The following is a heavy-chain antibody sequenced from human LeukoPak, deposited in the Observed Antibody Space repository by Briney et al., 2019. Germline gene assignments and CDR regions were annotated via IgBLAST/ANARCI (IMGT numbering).Heavy chain of an antibody. V-gene: IGHV3-53*05. CDR3: AKDWSYHYTVDY. CDR2: IYSGGST. Sequence: PGGSLRLSCAASGFTVSSNYMSWVRQAPGKGLEWVSVIYSGGSTYYADSVKGRFTISRDNSKNTLYLQMNSLRPEDTAVYYCAKDWSYHYTVDYWGQGTLVTVSS. CDR1: GFTVSSNY. D-gene: IGHD3-16*02. J-gene: IGHJ4*02.